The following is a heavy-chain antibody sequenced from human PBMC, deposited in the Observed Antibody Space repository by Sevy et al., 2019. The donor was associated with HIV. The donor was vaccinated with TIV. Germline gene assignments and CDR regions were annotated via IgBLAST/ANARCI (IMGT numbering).Heavy chain of an antibody. J-gene: IGHJ1*01. Sequence: GGSLRLSCAASGVSLNTYCMNWVRQAPGKGLEWVSSISDTSGYIFYADSVKGRFTISRDNARNSLYLQMNSLRAEDTAVYYCARDAGSGWQKYFQQWGQGTLVTVSS. D-gene: IGHD6-19*01. CDR1: GVSLNTYC. CDR3: ARDAGSGWQKYFQQ. V-gene: IGHV3-21*06. CDR2: ISDTSGYI.